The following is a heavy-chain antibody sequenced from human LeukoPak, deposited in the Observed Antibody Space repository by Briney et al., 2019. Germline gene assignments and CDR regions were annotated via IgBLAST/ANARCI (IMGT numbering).Heavy chain of an antibody. Sequence: PGGSLRLSCAASGFTFSSYGMHWVRQAPGKGLEWVAFIRYGGSNKYYADSVKGRFTISRDNSKNTLYLQMNSLRADDTAVYYCAKDLRGYCSGGSCPNWFDPWGQGTLVTVSS. CDR2: IRYGGSNK. CDR1: GFTFSSYG. J-gene: IGHJ5*02. V-gene: IGHV3-30*02. CDR3: AKDLRGYCSGGSCPNWFDP. D-gene: IGHD2-15*01.